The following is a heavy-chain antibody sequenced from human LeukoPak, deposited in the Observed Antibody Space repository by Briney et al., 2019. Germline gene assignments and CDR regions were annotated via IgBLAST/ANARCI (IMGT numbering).Heavy chain of an antibody. V-gene: IGHV3-53*01. Sequence: GGSLRLSCAVSGFTFNNAWMNWVRQAPGKGLEWVSVIYSGGYTDYADSVKGRFTISRDNSKNTLYLQMNSLRAEDTAVYYCASKGGNDWEYFFDYWGQGTLVTVSS. J-gene: IGHJ4*02. CDR1: GFTFNNAW. D-gene: IGHD1-1*01. CDR2: IYSGGYT. CDR3: ASKGGNDWEYFFDY.